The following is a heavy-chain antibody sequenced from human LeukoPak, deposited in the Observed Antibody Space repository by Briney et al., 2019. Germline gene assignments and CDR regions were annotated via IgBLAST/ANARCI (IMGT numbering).Heavy chain of an antibody. D-gene: IGHD7-27*01. CDR1: GFTFSTYW. Sequence: GGSLRLSCAASGFTFSTYWFHWVRQAPGKGLIWFSRINEDGSTINYADSGRGRFAISRENAKKTTCLERKSLRAEDTAVYYCARDLSGRDAYWGQGTLVTVSS. CDR2: INEDGSTI. V-gene: IGHV3-74*01. CDR3: ARDLSGRDAY. J-gene: IGHJ4*02.